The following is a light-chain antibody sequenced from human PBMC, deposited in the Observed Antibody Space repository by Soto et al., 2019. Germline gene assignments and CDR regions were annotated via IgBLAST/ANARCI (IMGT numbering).Light chain of an antibody. CDR1: QAIRND. V-gene: IGKV1-17*01. CDR3: RQYETFSGT. CDR2: DAS. J-gene: IGKJ1*01. Sequence: DIQMTQSPSSLSASVGDRVTITCRASQAIRNDLGWYQQKPGEAPKLLIYDASALPRGVPSRFSGSGSGTKFTLTIASLQPDDFATYYCRQYETFSGTFGPGTKVDI.